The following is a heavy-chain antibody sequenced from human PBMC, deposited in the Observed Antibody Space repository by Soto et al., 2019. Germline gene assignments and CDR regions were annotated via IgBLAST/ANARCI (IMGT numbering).Heavy chain of an antibody. CDR1: GGSFSGYY. J-gene: IGHJ6*03. CDR2: INHSGST. Sequence: PSETLSLTCAVYGGSFSGYYWSWIRQPPGKGLEWIGEINHSGSTNYNPSLKSRVTISVDTSKNQFSLKLSSVTAADTAVYYCARSEPVGEGFSYYYYMDVWGKGTTVTVSS. D-gene: IGHD3-16*01. V-gene: IGHV4-34*01. CDR3: ARSEPVGEGFSYYYYMDV.